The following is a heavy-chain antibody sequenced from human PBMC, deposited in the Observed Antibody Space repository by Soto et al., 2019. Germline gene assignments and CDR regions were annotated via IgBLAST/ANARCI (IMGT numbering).Heavy chain of an antibody. D-gene: IGHD3-22*01. CDR2: ISTGGDST. CDR1: GFTFNSY. J-gene: IGHJ1*01. CDR3: AKDFCGYSLGSFQH. Sequence: EVQLLESGGGLVQRGGSLSLSCAASGFTFNSYMSWVRQAPGKGLAWVSGISTGGDSTYYADSVKGRFTISRDNSKNTLHLQMNSLRAEDTAVYYCAKDFCGYSLGSFQHWGQGTLVTVSS. V-gene: IGHV3-23*01.